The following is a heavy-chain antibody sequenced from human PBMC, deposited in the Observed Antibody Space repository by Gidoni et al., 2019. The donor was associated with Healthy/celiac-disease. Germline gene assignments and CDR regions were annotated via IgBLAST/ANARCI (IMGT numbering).Heavy chain of an antibody. J-gene: IGHJ4*02. CDR3: ACSAYCGGDCYVDY. CDR1: GGSISSGNYY. CDR2: IYTSGIT. Sequence: QVQLQESGPGLVKPSQTLSLTCTVSGGSISSGNYYWSWIRQPAGKGLEWIGRIYTSGITNYNPSLKSRVTISVDTSRTQFSLKLSSVPAADPAVYYCACSAYCGGDCYVDYWGQGPLVTVSS. V-gene: IGHV4-61*02. D-gene: IGHD2-21*02.